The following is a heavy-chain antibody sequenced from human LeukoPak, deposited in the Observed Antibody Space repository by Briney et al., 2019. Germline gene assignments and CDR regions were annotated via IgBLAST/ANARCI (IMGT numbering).Heavy chain of an antibody. CDR1: GGSISSSSYY. V-gene: IGHV4-39*01. CDR3: ARLPTLRSVGDYYYMDV. Sequence: SETLSLTRTVSGGSISSSSYYWGWIRQPPGKGLEWIGSIYYSGSTYYNPSLKSRVTISVVTSKNQFSLKLSSVTAADTAVYYCARLPTLRSVGDYYYMDVWGKGTTVTVSS. J-gene: IGHJ6*03. CDR2: IYYSGST. D-gene: IGHD3-16*01.